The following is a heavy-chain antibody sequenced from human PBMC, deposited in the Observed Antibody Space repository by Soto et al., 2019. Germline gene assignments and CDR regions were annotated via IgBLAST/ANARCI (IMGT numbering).Heavy chain of an antibody. D-gene: IGHD6-19*01. V-gene: IGHV3-30-3*01. J-gene: IGHJ6*02. Sequence: QVQLVESGGGVVQPGRSLRLSCAASGFTFSSYAMHWVRQAPGKGLEWVAVISYDGSNKYYADSVKGRFTISRDNSKNTLYLQMTSLRAEDTAVYYCARAVAGYGMDVWGQGTTVTVSS. CDR2: ISYDGSNK. CDR3: ARAVAGYGMDV. CDR1: GFTFSSYA.